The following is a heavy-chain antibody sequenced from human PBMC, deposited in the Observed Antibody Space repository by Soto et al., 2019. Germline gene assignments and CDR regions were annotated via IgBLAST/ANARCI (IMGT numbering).Heavy chain of an antibody. Sequence: ETLSLTCTVSGGSFKSGGYSWSWIRQPPGKGLEWIGYVYHTGRTSYNPSLKSRVSISMDTSKNQFSLNLDSVTAADTAVYFCARDFAYFDSWGQGTLVTVSS. D-gene: IGHD3-3*01. V-gene: IGHV4-61*08. CDR2: VYHTGRT. J-gene: IGHJ4*02. CDR1: GGSFKSGGYS. CDR3: ARDFAYFDS.